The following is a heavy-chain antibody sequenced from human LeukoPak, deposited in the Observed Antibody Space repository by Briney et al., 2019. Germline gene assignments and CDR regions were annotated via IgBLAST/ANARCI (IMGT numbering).Heavy chain of an antibody. V-gene: IGHV5-51*01. CDR2: IYPDDSNT. Sequence: GESLKISCQGSGYNFPIYWIGWVRQMPGQGLEWMGIIYPDDSNTIYGPSFQGQVTISADESINTAYLEWSSLKASDTAMYYCARLAGHIVSPFDYWGQGTLVTVSS. D-gene: IGHD2-21*01. CDR1: GYNFPIYW. J-gene: IGHJ4*02. CDR3: ARLAGHIVSPFDY.